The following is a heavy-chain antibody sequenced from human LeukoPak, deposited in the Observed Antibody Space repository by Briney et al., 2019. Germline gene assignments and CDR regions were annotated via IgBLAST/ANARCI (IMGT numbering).Heavy chain of an antibody. CDR3: ATHGLGYCSSTSCYHY. CDR2: IIPILGIA. V-gene: IGHV1-69*02. J-gene: IGHJ4*02. D-gene: IGHD2-2*01. Sequence: GASVKVSCKASGGTFTSYTISWVRQAPGQGREWMGRIIPILGIANYAQKFQGRVTITADTSTSTAYMDLSSLRSEDTAVYYCATHGLGYCSSTSCYHYWGQGTLVTVSS. CDR1: GGTFTSYT.